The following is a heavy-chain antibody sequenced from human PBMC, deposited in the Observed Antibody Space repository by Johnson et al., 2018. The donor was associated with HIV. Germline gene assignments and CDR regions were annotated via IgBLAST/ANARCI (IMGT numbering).Heavy chain of an antibody. D-gene: IGHD6-13*01. Sequence: QVQLVESGGGVVQPGRSLRLSCAASGFTFSSYAMHWVRQAPGKGLEWVALISYDGLNKYYADSVKGRFTISRDNSKNMLFLQMNSLRAEDTAVYYCARDRAGIAAAADAFDIWGQGTMVTVSS. V-gene: IGHV3-30-3*01. CDR2: ISYDGLNK. CDR3: ARDRAGIAAAADAFDI. J-gene: IGHJ3*02. CDR1: GFTFSSYA.